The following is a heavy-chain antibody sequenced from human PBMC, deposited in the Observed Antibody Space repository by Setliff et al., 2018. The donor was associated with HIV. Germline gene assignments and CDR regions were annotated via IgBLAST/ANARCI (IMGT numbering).Heavy chain of an antibody. CDR2: IYYSGST. Sequence: SETLSLTCAVSGYSISSGYYWGWIRQPPGKGLEWIGSIYYSGSTNYNPSLKTRVTVSVDTSKNQFSLKLGSVTAADTAVYYCARESPSSSWFYFDFWGQGTLVTVS. CDR3: ARESPSSSWFYFDF. CDR1: GYSISSGYY. V-gene: IGHV4-38-2*02. D-gene: IGHD6-13*01. J-gene: IGHJ4*02.